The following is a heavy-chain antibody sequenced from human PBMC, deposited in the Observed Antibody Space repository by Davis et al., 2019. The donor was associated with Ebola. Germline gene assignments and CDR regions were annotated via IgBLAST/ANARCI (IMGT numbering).Heavy chain of an antibody. J-gene: IGHJ4*02. CDR3: AREEVGGDYLDY. CDR1: GFTFRTYA. D-gene: IGHD1-26*01. CDR2: VYGSGNRP. V-gene: IGHV3-23*01. Sequence: GGSLRLSCAASGFTFRTYAMAWIRQAPGKGLEWVSVVYGSGNRPYYADSVKGRFTISRNNSKNTLFLQMNSLRPEDTALYYCAREEVGGDYLDYWGQGTLVTLSS.